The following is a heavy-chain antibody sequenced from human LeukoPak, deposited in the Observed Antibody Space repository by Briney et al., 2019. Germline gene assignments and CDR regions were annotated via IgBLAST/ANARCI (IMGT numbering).Heavy chain of an antibody. J-gene: IGHJ4*02. V-gene: IGHV3-30-3*01. Sequence: GRSLRLSCAASGFTFSSYAMHWVRQAPGKGLEWVAVISYDGSNKYYADSVKGRFTISRDNSKNTLYLQMNSLRAEDTAVYYCARERGGWYTVSPYCFDYWGQGTLVTVSS. CDR1: GFTFSSYA. CDR2: ISYDGSNK. CDR3: ARERGGWYTVSPYCFDY. D-gene: IGHD6-19*01.